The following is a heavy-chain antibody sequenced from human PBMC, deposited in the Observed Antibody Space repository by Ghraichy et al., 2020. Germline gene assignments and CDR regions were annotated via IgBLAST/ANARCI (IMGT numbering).Heavy chain of an antibody. CDR2: ISWNSGSI. Sequence: GGSLRLSCAASGFTFDDYAMHWVRQAPGKGLEWVSGISWNSGSIGYADSVKGRFTISRDNAKNSLYLQMNSLRAEDTALYYCAGAYYYDSSGPYYFDYWGQGTLVTVS. J-gene: IGHJ4*02. CDR3: AGAYYYDSSGPYYFDY. CDR1: GFTFDDYA. V-gene: IGHV3-9*01. D-gene: IGHD3-22*01.